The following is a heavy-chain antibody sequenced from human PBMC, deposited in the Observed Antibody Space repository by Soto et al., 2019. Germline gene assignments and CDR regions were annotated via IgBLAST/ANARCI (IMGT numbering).Heavy chain of an antibody. CDR3: TTSVYVTGLDS. Sequence: EVQLVESWGGLVKPGGSLRLSCAASGFTFSNAWMNWVRQAPGKGLEWVGRIKSKTDGGTTDYAAPVKGRFTISRDDSRNTLYLQLSSLKTEDTAMYYCTTSVYVTGLDSWGQGTLVTVSS. CDR2: IKSKTDGGTT. D-gene: IGHD2-21*02. J-gene: IGHJ4*02. CDR1: GFTFSNAW. V-gene: IGHV3-15*01.